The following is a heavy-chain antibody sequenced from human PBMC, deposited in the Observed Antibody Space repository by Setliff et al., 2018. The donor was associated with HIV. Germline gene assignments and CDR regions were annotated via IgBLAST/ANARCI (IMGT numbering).Heavy chain of an antibody. CDR1: GFTFSSYW. J-gene: IGHJ6*03. CDR3: TREVVTTSLGNYYYMDV. V-gene: IGHV3-49*04. CDR2: IRSKRYGGTP. D-gene: IGHD4-17*01. Sequence: GGSLRLSCTASGFTFSSYWMTWVRQAPGKGLEWVAFIRSKRYGGTPEYAASVKGRFTISRDDSKSIAYLQMNSLETDDTAVYYCTREVVTTSLGNYYYMDVWGKGTTVTVSS.